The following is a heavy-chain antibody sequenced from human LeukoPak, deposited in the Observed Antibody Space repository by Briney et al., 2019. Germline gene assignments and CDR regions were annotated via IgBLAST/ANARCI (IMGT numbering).Heavy chain of an antibody. V-gene: IGHV3-20*04. J-gene: IGHJ4*02. CDR1: GFTFDDYG. CDR2: INWNGGST. Sequence: RPGGSLRFSCAASGFTFDDYGMSWVRQAPGKGLEWVSGINWNGGSTGYADSVKGRFTISRDKAKNSLYLQMNSLRAEDTALYYCAKDKWRTVAGTPEYWGQGTLVTVS. CDR3: AKDKWRTVAGTPEY. D-gene: IGHD6-19*01.